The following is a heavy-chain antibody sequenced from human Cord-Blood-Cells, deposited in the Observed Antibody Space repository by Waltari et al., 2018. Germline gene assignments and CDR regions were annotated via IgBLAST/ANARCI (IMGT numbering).Heavy chain of an antibody. D-gene: IGHD6-19*01. V-gene: IGHV4-34*01. Sequence: QVQLQQWGAGLLKPSETLSLTCAVYGGSFSGYYWSWIRQPPGKGLEWIGEINHSGSTNYNPSLKSRFTISVDTSKNQFSLKLSSVTTADTAVYYCARGRRIAVAGNFDYWGQGTLVTVSS. CDR3: ARGRRIAVAGNFDY. CDR1: GGSFSGYY. CDR2: INHSGST. J-gene: IGHJ4*02.